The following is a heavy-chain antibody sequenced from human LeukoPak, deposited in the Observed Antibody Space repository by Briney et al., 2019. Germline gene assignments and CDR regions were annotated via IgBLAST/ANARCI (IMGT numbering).Heavy chain of an antibody. J-gene: IGHJ6*03. CDR2: IYSGGST. Sequence: PGGSLRLSCAASGFTVSSNYMSWVRQAPGKGLEWVSVIYSGGSTYYADSVKGRFTISRDNSKNTLYLQMNSLRAEDTAVYYCARGRIVGASFYYYYYYYMDVWGKGTTVTISS. D-gene: IGHD1-26*01. CDR3: ARGRIVGASFYYYYYYYMDV. CDR1: GFTVSSNY. V-gene: IGHV3-66*01.